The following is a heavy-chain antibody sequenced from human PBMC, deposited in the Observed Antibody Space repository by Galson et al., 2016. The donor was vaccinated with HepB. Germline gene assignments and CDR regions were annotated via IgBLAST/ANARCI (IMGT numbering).Heavy chain of an antibody. CDR3: ARDSAVGATEFYFGMDV. J-gene: IGHJ6*02. CDR1: GGTFSSYA. CDR2: ITPIFGTT. D-gene: IGHD1-26*01. V-gene: IGHV1-69*13. Sequence: SVKVSCKASGGTFSSYAISWVRQAPGQGLEWMGGITPIFGTTNYAQRFQGRITITADESTSTAYMELSSLRSEDTAVYYCARDSAVGATEFYFGMDVWGQGTTVTFSS.